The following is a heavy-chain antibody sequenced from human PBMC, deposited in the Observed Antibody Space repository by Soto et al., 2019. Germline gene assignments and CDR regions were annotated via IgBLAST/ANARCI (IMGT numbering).Heavy chain of an antibody. CDR1: GYSFTSYW. Sequence: EESLKISCRGSGYSFTSYWNSWGRQMPGKGLEWMGRIDPSDSYTNYSPSFQGHVTISADKSISTAYLQWSSLKATDTAMYYCARHLGSSGYAWGQGTLVTVSS. CDR2: IDPSDSYT. J-gene: IGHJ5*02. V-gene: IGHV5-10-1*01. D-gene: IGHD3-22*01. CDR3: ARHLGSSGYA.